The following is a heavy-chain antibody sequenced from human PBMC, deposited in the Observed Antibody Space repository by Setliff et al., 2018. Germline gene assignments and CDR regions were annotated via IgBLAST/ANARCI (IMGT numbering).Heavy chain of an antibody. CDR2: FFHTGST. CDR3: VRESRSTWYRRDF. D-gene: IGHD6-13*01. J-gene: IGHJ4*02. Sequence: PSETLSLTCTVSGYSISSGYYWGWIRQPPGKGLEWLGSFFHTGSTYYKSSLESRVTMSVDTSNNQFSLKLNSVTAADTAVYYCVRESRSTWYRRDFWGQGTLVTVSS. V-gene: IGHV4-38-2*02. CDR1: GYSISSGYY.